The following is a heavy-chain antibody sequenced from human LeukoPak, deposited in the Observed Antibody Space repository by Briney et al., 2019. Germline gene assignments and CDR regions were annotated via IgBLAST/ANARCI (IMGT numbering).Heavy chain of an antibody. CDR2: IIPIFGTA. CDR3: ARDRGSFSGYDLNYYYYYYGMDV. V-gene: IGHV1-69*13. D-gene: IGHD5-12*01. CDR1: GYTFPSHY. Sequence: GASVKVSCKTSGYTFPSHYMHWVRQAPGQGLEWMGGIIPIFGTANYAQKFQGRVTITADGSTSTAYMELSSLRSEDTAVYYCARDRGSFSGYDLNYYYYYYGMDVWGQGTTVTVSS. J-gene: IGHJ6*02.